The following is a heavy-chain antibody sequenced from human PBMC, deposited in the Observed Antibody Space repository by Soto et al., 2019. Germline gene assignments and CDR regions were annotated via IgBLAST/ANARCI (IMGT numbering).Heavy chain of an antibody. CDR1: GYTFTSYY. J-gene: IGHJ6*02. V-gene: IGHV1-46*03. D-gene: IGHD4-17*01. Sequence: GASVKVSCKASGYTFTSYYMHWVRQAPGQGLEWMGIINPSGGSTSYAQKFQGRVTMTRDTSTSTVYMELSSLRSEDTAVYYCARDRTPHGALDGANYYYYYDMVAWGQGTTVTVSS. CDR2: INPSGGST. CDR3: ARDRTPHGALDGANYYYYYDMVA.